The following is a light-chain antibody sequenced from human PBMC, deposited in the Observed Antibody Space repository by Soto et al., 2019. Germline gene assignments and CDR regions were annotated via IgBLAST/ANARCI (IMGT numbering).Light chain of an antibody. CDR2: DVN. Sequence: QSALTQPASVSGSPGQSITISCTGTSSDVGGYNYVSWYQQHPGKAPKLMIYDVNTRPSGVSNRFSGSKSGNTASLTISGLQAEDEADYYCSSYTLSLSFGGGTNLTVL. CDR1: SSDVGGYNY. J-gene: IGLJ2*01. CDR3: SSYTLSLS. V-gene: IGLV2-14*01.